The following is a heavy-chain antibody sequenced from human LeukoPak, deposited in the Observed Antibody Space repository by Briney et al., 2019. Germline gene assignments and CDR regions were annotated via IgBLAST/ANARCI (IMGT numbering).Heavy chain of an antibody. V-gene: IGHV1-2*02. CDR3: ASIGSSDYYDSSGYYYPFDY. D-gene: IGHD3-22*01. J-gene: IGHJ4*02. Sequence: ASVKVSCKASGYTFTGYYMHWVRQAPGQGLEWMGWINPNSGGTNYAQKFQGRVTMTRDTSISTAYMELSRLGSDDTAVYYCASIGSSDYYDSSGYYYPFDYWGQGTLVTVSS. CDR2: INPNSGGT. CDR1: GYTFTGYY.